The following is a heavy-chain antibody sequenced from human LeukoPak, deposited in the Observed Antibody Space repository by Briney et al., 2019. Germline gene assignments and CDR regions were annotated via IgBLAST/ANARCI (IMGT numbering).Heavy chain of an antibody. J-gene: IGHJ5*02. CDR1: GGSISSGSYY. Sequence: SQTLSLTCTVSGGSISSGSYYWSWIRQPAGKGLEWIGRIYTSGSTNYNPSLKSRVTISVDTSKNQFSLKLSSVTAADTAVYYCARDHVGPLGPWGQGTLVTVSS. CDR3: ARDHVGPLGP. D-gene: IGHD3-16*01. CDR2: IYTSGST. V-gene: IGHV4-61*02.